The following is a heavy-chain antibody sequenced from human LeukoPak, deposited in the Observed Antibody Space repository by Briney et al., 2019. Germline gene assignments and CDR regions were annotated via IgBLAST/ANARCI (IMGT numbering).Heavy chain of an antibody. Sequence: ASVKVSCKASGYTFTGYYMHWVRQAPGQGLEWMGWINPNSGGTNYAQKFQGRVTMTRDTSISPAYMELSRLRSDDTAVYYCARAGTNDYYYYMDVWGKGTTVTVSS. D-gene: IGHD2-8*01. CDR1: GYTFTGYY. CDR2: INPNSGGT. V-gene: IGHV1-2*02. CDR3: ARAGTNDYYYYMDV. J-gene: IGHJ6*03.